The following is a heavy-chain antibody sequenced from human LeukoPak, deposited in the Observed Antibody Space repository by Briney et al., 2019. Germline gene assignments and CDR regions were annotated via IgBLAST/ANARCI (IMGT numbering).Heavy chain of an antibody. CDR1: GFTFSSYS. CDR2: ISSSSSTI. Sequence: GGSLRPSCAAPGFTFSSYSMNWVRQAPGKGLEWVSYISSSSSTIYYADSVKGRFTISRDNAKNSLYLQMNSLRAEDTAVYYCARDIAAAFDAFDIWGQGTMVTVSS. J-gene: IGHJ3*02. CDR3: ARDIAAAFDAFDI. D-gene: IGHD6-13*01. V-gene: IGHV3-48*04.